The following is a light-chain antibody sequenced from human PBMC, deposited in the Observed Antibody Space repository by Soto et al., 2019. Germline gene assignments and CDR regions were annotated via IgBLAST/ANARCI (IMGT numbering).Light chain of an antibody. CDR2: EVN. V-gene: IGLV2-8*01. Sequence: QSVLTQPPSASGSPGQSVTISCTGTSSDVGAYKSVSWYQLHPGKAPKLMIYEVNVRPSGVPDRFSGSKSGNTASLTVSGLQVEDEADYYCSSYGGRSNLVFGGGTKVTVL. CDR3: SSYGGRSNLV. J-gene: IGLJ2*01. CDR1: SSDVGAYKS.